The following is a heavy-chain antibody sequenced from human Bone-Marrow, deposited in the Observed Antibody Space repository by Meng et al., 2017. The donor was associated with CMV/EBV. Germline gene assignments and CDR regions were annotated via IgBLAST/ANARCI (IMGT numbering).Heavy chain of an antibody. CDR1: GFTFSSYS. CDR3: ARNAGDDSSGYYYRVSDGMDV. V-gene: IGHV3-48*04. Sequence: GGSLRLSCAASGFTFSSYSMNWVRQAPGKGLEWVSYISSSSTIYYADSVKGRFTISRDNAKNSLYLQMNSLRAEDTAVYYCARNAGDDSSGYYYRVSDGMDVWGQGPTVTVSS. D-gene: IGHD3-22*01. CDR2: ISSSSTI. J-gene: IGHJ6*02.